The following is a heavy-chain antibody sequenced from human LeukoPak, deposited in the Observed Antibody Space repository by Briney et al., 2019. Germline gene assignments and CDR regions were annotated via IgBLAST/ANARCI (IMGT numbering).Heavy chain of an antibody. CDR3: AKDPKSYSASWVFDS. Sequence: PGGSLRLSCAVSGFTFRNYGMHWVRQAPGKGLEWVTFMRFDGSNEYYADSVKGRFTISRDNSKNTLYLQMNSLRPEDTAVYYCAKDPKSYSASWVFDSWGQGTLVTASS. V-gene: IGHV3-30*02. J-gene: IGHJ4*02. D-gene: IGHD2-2*01. CDR2: MRFDGSNE. CDR1: GFTFRNYG.